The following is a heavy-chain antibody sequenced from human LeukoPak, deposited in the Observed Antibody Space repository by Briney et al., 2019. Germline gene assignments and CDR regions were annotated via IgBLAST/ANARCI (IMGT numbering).Heavy chain of an antibody. CDR1: GFTVSSNY. V-gene: IGHV3-53*01. J-gene: IGHJ6*02. D-gene: IGHD5-12*01. Sequence: PGGSLRLSCAASGFTVSSNYMSWVRQAPGKGLEWVSVIYSGGSTYYADSVKGRFTISRDNSKNTLYLQMNSLRAEDTAVYYCARDRGYSGYGGMDVWGQGTTVTVSS. CDR2: IYSGGST. CDR3: ARDRGYSGYGGMDV.